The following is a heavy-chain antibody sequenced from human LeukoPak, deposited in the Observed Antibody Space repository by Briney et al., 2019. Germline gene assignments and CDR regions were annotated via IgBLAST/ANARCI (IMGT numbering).Heavy chain of an antibody. D-gene: IGHD2/OR15-2a*01. CDR1: GGTFSSYA. CDR3: ARDTVPGGSPFWGD. V-gene: IGHV1-69*04. CDR2: IIPILGIA. Sequence: SVKVSCKASGGTFSSYAIIWVRQAPGQGLEWMGRIIPILGIANYAQKFQGRVTITADKSTSTAYMELSSLRSEDTAVYYCARDTVPGGSPFWGDWGQGTLVTASS. J-gene: IGHJ4*02.